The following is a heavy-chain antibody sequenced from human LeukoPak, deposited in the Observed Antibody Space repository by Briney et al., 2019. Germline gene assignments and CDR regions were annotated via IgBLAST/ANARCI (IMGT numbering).Heavy chain of an antibody. CDR2: ISSSSSNK. Sequence: GGSLRLSCAASGFTFSSYGMKWVRQAPGKGLEWDSYISSSSSNKYYADSVKGRFTITRDNAKNSLYLQMNSLRAEDTAVYYCAREENTDVGFDYWGQGTLVTVSS. CDR3: AREENTDVGFDY. V-gene: IGHV3-48*01. J-gene: IGHJ4*02. D-gene: IGHD1/OR15-1a*01. CDR1: GFTFSSYG.